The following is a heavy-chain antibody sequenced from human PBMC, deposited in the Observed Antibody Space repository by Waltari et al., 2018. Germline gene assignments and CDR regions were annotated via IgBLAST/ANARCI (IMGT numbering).Heavy chain of an antibody. Sequence: EVQLVESGGGLVQPGWSLRLSCAASGFTFSNSWMTWVRPAPGKGLNWVANIKQDGSAKYYVDSVKGRFTISRDNARNSLFLQMDSLRAEDTAVYYCARLAVWVAQEDFWGQGTLVTVSS. J-gene: IGHJ4*02. D-gene: IGHD1-26*01. V-gene: IGHV3-7*01. CDR3: ARLAVWVAQEDF. CDR1: GFTFSNSW. CDR2: IKQDGSAK.